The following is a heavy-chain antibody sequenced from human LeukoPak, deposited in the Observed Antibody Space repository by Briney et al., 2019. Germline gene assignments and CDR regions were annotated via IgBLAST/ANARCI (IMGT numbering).Heavy chain of an antibody. J-gene: IGHJ4*02. CDR2: ISYDGSNK. D-gene: IGHD6-19*01. CDR3: ARAPLTYSSGWWFDY. Sequence: GGSLRLSCAASGFTFGSYAMHWVRQAPGKGLEWVAVISYDGSNKYYADSVKGRFTISRDNSKNTLYLQMNSLRAEDTAVYYCARAPLTYSSGWWFDYWGQGTLVTVSS. V-gene: IGHV3-30*04. CDR1: GFTFGSYA.